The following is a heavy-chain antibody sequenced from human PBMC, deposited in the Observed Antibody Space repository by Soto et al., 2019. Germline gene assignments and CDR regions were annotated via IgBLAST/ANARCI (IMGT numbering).Heavy chain of an antibody. Sequence: SETLSLSCTVSGGSISSYYWSWIRQPPGKGLEWIGYIYYSGSTNYNPSLKSRVTISVDTSKNQFSLKLSSVTAADTAVYYCARDRSRSNYNWFDPWGQATLVTVSS. D-gene: IGHD3-10*01. J-gene: IGHJ5*02. CDR3: ARDRSRSNYNWFDP. CDR2: IYYSGST. V-gene: IGHV4-59*01. CDR1: GGSISSYY.